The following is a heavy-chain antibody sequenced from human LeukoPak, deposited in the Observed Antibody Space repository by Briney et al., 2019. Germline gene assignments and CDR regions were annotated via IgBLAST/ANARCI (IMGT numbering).Heavy chain of an antibody. CDR3: AGRRVLDASFDY. CDR1: GFTFSSYA. D-gene: IGHD3-16*01. CDR2: IRYDGSNK. J-gene: IGHJ4*02. Sequence: GGSLRLSCAASGFTFSSYAMSWVRQAPGKGLEWVAFIRYDGSNKYYADSVKGRFTISRDNSKNTLYLQMNSLRAEDTAVYYCAGRRVLDASFDYWGQGTLVTVSS. V-gene: IGHV3-30*02.